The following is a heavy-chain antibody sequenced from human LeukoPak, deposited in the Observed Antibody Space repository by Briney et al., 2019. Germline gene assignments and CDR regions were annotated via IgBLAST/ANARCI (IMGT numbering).Heavy chain of an antibody. Sequence: ASVKVSCKASGYTFTSYGISWVRQAPGQGLEWMGWISAYNGNTNYAQKLQGRVTMTTDTSTSTAYMELGSLRSDDTAVYYCARDESDYVWGSYRYTEGYYFDYWGQGTLVTVSS. CDR3: ARDESDYVWGSYRYTEGYYFDY. CDR2: ISAYNGNT. J-gene: IGHJ4*02. V-gene: IGHV1-18*01. D-gene: IGHD3-16*02. CDR1: GYTFTSYG.